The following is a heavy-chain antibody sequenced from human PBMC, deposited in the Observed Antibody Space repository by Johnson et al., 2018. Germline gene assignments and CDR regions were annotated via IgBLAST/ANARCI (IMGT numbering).Heavy chain of an antibody. CDR3: ARDYYGSGSYYNPLYMEV. D-gene: IGHD3-10*01. CDR2: ISYDGSNK. J-gene: IGHJ6*03. Sequence: QVQLVQSGGGVVQXGGSXRLXCAASGFSFGSYAMHWVRQAPGKGLEWVAVISYDGSNKYYADSVKGRFTISRDTTKNKLYLQMNCLGAEDTAVHYCARDYYGSGSYYNPLYMEVWGKGTTVTVSS. CDR1: GFSFGSYA. V-gene: IGHV3-30-3*01.